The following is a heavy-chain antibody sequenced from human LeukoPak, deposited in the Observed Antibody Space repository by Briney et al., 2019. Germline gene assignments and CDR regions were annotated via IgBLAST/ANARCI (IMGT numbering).Heavy chain of an antibody. D-gene: IGHD3-3*01. Sequence: GESLKISRKGSGYSFTSYWIGWVRQMPGKGLEWMGIIYPGDSDTRYSPSFQGQVTISADKSISTAYLQWSSLKASDTAMYYCARPVTTITIFGVVTEYFDYWGQGTLVTVSS. CDR3: ARPVTTITIFGVVTEYFDY. CDR2: IYPGDSDT. CDR1: GYSFTSYW. J-gene: IGHJ4*02. V-gene: IGHV5-51*01.